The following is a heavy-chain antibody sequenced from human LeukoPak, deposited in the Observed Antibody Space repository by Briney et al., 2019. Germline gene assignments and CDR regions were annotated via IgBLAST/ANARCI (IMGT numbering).Heavy chain of an antibody. J-gene: IGHJ4*02. CDR1: GFTFNSYS. D-gene: IGHD1-26*01. V-gene: IGHV3-21*04. Sequence: GGSLRLSCAASGFTFNSYSMNWVPQAPGKGLEWVSSISSSSSYIYYADSVKGRFTISRDNAKNSLYLQMNSLRAEDTALYYCARDFLTGATTYYVYWGQGTLVTVSS. CDR3: ARDFLTGATTYYVY. CDR2: ISSSSSYI.